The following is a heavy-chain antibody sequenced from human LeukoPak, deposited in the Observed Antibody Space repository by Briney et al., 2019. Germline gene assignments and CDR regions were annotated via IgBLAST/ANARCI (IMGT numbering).Heavy chain of an antibody. V-gene: IGHV3-53*05. D-gene: IGHD5-24*01. Sequence: PGGSLRLSCAASGFTVSSNYMSWVRQAPGKGLEWVSVIYSGGSTYYADSVKGRFTISRDNSKNTLYLQMNSLRPEDTAVYSCAKGIEMATIMTGFDLWGQGTLVTVSS. CDR2: IYSGGST. J-gene: IGHJ5*02. CDR1: GFTVSSNY. CDR3: AKGIEMATIMTGFDL.